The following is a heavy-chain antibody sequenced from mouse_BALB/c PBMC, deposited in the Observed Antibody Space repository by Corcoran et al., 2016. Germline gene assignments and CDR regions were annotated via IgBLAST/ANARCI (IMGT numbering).Heavy chain of an antibody. Sequence: EVQLQQSGPELVKPGASVKMSCKASGYTFTSYVMHWVKQKPGQGLEWIGYINPYNDGTKYNEKSKGKATLTSDKSSSTAYMELSSLTSEDSAVYYCARDADGYVYYYAMDYWGQGTSVTVSS. D-gene: IGHD2-3*01. V-gene: IGHV1S136*01. CDR3: ARDADGYVYYYAMDY. CDR1: GYTFTSYV. CDR2: INPYNDGT. J-gene: IGHJ4*01.